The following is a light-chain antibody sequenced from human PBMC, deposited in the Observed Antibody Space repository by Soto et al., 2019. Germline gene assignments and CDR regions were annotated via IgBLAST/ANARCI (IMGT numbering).Light chain of an antibody. CDR2: GAS. Sequence: EIVMTQSPATLSVSPGERATLSCRASQSVSSNLAWYQQKPGQAPRLLIYGASTRATGIPARFSGSRSGTELTLTISSLQSEDFAVYYWQQYNNWPRTFGQGTKVEIK. J-gene: IGKJ1*01. CDR1: QSVSSN. CDR3: QQYNNWPRT. V-gene: IGKV3-15*01.